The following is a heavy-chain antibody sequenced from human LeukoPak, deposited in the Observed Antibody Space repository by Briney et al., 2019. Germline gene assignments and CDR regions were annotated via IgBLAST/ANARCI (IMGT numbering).Heavy chain of an antibody. D-gene: IGHD3-9*01. Sequence: SETLSLTCTVSGYSISSGYYCGWIRQPPGNGLEWIGSIYHSGSTYYNPSLKSRVTISVDTSKNQFSLKLSSVTAADTAFFFRAEDGIRYFDKYWFDPWGQGTLVTVSS. CDR3: AEDGIRYFDKYWFDP. J-gene: IGHJ5*02. V-gene: IGHV4-38-2*02. CDR2: IYHSGST. CDR1: GYSISSGYY.